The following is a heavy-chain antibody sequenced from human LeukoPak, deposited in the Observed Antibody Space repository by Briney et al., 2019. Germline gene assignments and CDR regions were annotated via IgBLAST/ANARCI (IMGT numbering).Heavy chain of an antibody. Sequence: QPGGSLRLSCAASGFTFSSYAMHWVRQAPGKGLEWVAVISYDGSNKYYADSVKGRFTISRDNSKNTLYLQMNSLRAEDTAVYYCAREINYGDSNPAYWGQGTLVTVSS. V-gene: IGHV3-30-3*01. CDR1: GFTFSSYA. D-gene: IGHD4-17*01. J-gene: IGHJ4*02. CDR3: AREINYGDSNPAY. CDR2: ISYDGSNK.